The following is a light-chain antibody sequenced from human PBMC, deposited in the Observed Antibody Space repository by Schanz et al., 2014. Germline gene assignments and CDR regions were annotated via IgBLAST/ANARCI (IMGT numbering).Light chain of an antibody. CDR2: TNN. CDR3: ATWDNSLTAL. J-gene: IGLJ3*02. Sequence: QSVLTQPPSVSGAPGQRVTISCTGSSSNIGAGYGVHWYQQLPGTAPKLLIHTNNQRPSGVPDRFSGSKSGTSASLAISGLQSEDEGVYYCATWDNSLTALFGGGTKLTVL. CDR1: SSNIGAGYG. V-gene: IGLV1-40*01.